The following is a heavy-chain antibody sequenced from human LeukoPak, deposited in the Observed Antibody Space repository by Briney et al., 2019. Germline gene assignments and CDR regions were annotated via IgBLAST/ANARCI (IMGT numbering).Heavy chain of an antibody. V-gene: IGHV4-59*12. Sequence: SETLSLTCIVPGASISSYYWSWIRQPPGKGLEWIGYIYYSGSTNYNPSFKSRVTISGDPSKNQFSLQLSSVTAADTAVYYCARTYCSGGTCLLYYFDYWGQGTLVTVSS. J-gene: IGHJ4*02. CDR1: GASISSYY. D-gene: IGHD2-15*01. CDR2: IYYSGST. CDR3: ARTYCSGGTCLLYYFDY.